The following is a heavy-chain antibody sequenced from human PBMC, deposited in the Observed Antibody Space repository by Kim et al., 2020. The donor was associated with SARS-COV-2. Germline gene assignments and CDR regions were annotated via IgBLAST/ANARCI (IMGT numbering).Heavy chain of an antibody. V-gene: IGHV1-8*01. D-gene: IGHD6-19*01. Sequence: ASVKVSCKASGYTFTSYDINWVRQATGQGLEWMGWMNPNSGNTGYAQKFQGRVTITRNTSISTAYMELSSLRSEDTAVYYCAVWLETNYYYYGMDVWGQGTTDPVSS. CDR1: GYTFTSYD. J-gene: IGHJ6*02. CDR2: MNPNSGNT. CDR3: AVWLETNYYYYGMDV.